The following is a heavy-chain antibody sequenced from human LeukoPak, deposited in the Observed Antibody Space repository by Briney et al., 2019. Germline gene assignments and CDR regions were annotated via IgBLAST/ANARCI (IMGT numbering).Heavy chain of an antibody. CDR2: IYTSGST. CDR1: GGSISSYY. V-gene: IGHV4-4*07. D-gene: IGHD2-2*03. Sequence: SEILSLTCTVSGGSISSYYWSWIRQPAGKGLEWIGRIYTSGSTNYNPSLKSRVTMSVDTSKNQFSLKLSSVTAADTAVYYCARETLDIVVVPAADKEYYYYYYMDVWGKGTTVTVSS. CDR3: ARETLDIVVVPAADKEYYYYYYMDV. J-gene: IGHJ6*03.